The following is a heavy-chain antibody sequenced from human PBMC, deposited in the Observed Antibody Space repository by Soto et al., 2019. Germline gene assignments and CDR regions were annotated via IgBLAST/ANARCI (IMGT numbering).Heavy chain of an antibody. CDR2: ISSTTNYI. CDR1: GCTCTRYS. Sequence: PGGSRRLSCAASGCTCTRYSVNWVRQAPGKGLEWVSSISSTTNYIYYGDSMKGRFTISRDNAKNSLYLEMNSLRAEDTAVYYCARESEDLTSNFDYWGQGTLVTVSS. V-gene: IGHV3-21*06. CDR3: ARESEDLTSNFDY. J-gene: IGHJ4*02.